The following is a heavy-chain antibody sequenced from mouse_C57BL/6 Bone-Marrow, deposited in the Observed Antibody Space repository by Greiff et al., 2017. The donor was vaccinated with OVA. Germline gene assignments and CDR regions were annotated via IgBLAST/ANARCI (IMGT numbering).Heavy chain of an antibody. J-gene: IGHJ3*01. D-gene: IGHD1-1*01. CDR2: INPNNGGT. CDR1: GYTFTDYN. CDR3: ARWNGSSFSFAY. V-gene: IGHV1-22*01. Sequence: VQLQQSGPELVKPGASVKMSCKASGYTFTDYNMHWVKQSHGKSLEWIGYINPNNGGTSYNQKFKGKATLTVNKSSSTAYMELRSLTSEDSAVYYYARWNGSSFSFAYWGQGTLVTVSA.